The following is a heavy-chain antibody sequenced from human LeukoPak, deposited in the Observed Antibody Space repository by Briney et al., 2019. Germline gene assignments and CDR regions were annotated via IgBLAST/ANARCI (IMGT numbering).Heavy chain of an antibody. CDR2: IYHSGRS. V-gene: IGHV4-34*01. J-gene: IGHJ3*02. Sequence: KTSETLSLTCAVFGESFVGRHWSWIRQTPGKGLEWIGDIYHSGRSNCNPSLKSRGTISVDTSKNQFSLKLSSVTAADTAVYYCARGSITVVPAFDIWGQGTMVTVSS. CDR1: GESFVGRH. D-gene: IGHD3-3*01. CDR3: ARGSITVVPAFDI.